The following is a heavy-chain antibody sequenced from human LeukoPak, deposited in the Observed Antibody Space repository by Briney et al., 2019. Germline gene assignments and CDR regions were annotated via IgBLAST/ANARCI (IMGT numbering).Heavy chain of an antibody. CDR1: GGPIATYD. J-gene: IGHJ5*02. Sequence: ASETLSLTCTVSGGPIATYDCSWTRQPAGKGLEWIGRIQNSDTNYNPSLKSRVIISVDTSKKQFSLKLSSVTAADTAVYYCARAMDSGSYNCYDHWGQGTLVTVSS. D-gene: IGHD1-26*01. V-gene: IGHV4-4*07. CDR2: IQNSDT. CDR3: ARAMDSGSYNCYDH.